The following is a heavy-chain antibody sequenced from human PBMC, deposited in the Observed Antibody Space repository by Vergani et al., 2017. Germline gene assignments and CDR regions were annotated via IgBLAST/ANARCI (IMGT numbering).Heavy chain of an antibody. J-gene: IGHJ6*03. V-gene: IGHV1-69*11. CDR2: IIPILGTA. D-gene: IGHD4-11*01. CDR3: ARDRTYDYSNYGYYYYYYMDV. Sequence: QVQLVQSGAEVKKPGSSVKVSCKASGGTFSSYAISWVRQAPGQGLEWMGRIIPILGTANYAQKVQGRVTITADASTSTAYMERSSLRSEDTGVYYCARDRTYDYSNYGYYYYYYMDVWGKGTTVTVSS. CDR1: GGTFSSYA.